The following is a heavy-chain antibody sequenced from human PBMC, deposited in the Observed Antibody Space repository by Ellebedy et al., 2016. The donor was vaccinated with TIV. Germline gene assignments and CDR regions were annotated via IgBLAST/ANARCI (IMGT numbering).Heavy chain of an antibody. CDR2: IWYDGSKK. Sequence: PGGSLRLSCTVSGFSFRSYGMHWVRQAPGKGLEWVAVIWYDGSKKYYADSVKGRCTISRDNSKNTLYLQMNSLRAEDTAVYYCATGGYSNGYGSWFDPWGQGTLVTVSS. CDR1: GFSFRSYG. J-gene: IGHJ5*02. CDR3: ATGGYSNGYGSWFDP. V-gene: IGHV3-33*01. D-gene: IGHD5-18*01.